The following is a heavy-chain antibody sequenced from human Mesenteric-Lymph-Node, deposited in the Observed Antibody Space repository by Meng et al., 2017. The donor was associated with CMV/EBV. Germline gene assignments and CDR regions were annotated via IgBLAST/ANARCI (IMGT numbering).Heavy chain of an antibody. CDR2: INWHGGTA. D-gene: IGHD6-6*01. Sequence: GGSLRLSCAASGFIFDDYMMHWVRQAPGKGLEWVALINWHGGTAYYADSVRGRFTISRDNTRNSLFLQMNSLRSEDTAVYYCSVGSSSSNDEGLDYWGQGTLVTVSS. CDR3: SVGSSSSNDEGLDY. CDR1: GFIFDDYM. J-gene: IGHJ4*02. V-gene: IGHV3-43*01.